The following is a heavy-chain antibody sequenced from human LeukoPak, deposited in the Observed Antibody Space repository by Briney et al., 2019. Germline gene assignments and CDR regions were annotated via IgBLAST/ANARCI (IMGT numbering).Heavy chain of an antibody. D-gene: IGHD6-13*01. CDR2: INPSGGT. Sequence: ASVKVSCKASGYTFSIYNMHWVRQAPGQGLEWMGIINPSGGTSYAQKLQGRITMIRDTSTSTLLMELSSLRSEDTAVYYCAREGVAGTGLDYWGQGTLVTVSS. V-gene: IGHV1-46*01. J-gene: IGHJ4*02. CDR3: AREGVAGTGLDY. CDR1: GYTFSIYN.